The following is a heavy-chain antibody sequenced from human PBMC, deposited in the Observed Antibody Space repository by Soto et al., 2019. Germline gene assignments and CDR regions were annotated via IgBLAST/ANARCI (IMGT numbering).Heavy chain of an antibody. D-gene: IGHD2-15*01. Sequence: EVQLVESGGGWVKPGGSRRLSWAALGFDLSGYRIGWVGRAQGKGWEGVSFIFNYDDSKYYADSVKGRFAISRDNAKNSVYLQMNSLRAEDTAVYYCAREEGYCGGGSCFRRAFDLWGQGTVVTVSS. CDR1: GFDLSGYR. J-gene: IGHJ3*01. CDR2: IFNYDDSK. CDR3: AREEGYCGGGSCFRRAFDL. V-gene: IGHV3-21*05.